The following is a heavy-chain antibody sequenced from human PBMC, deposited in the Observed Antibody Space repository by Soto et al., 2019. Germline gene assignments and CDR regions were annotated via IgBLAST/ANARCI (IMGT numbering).Heavy chain of an antibody. J-gene: IGHJ4*02. CDR2: IIPIFGTT. D-gene: IGHD3-9*01. CDR1: GGTFSSYA. CDR3: ARATRSTNEVRYFAWLVHLHAF. V-gene: IGHV1-69*06. Sequence: SSVKASCKASGGTFSSYAITWVRQAPGQGLEWMGGIIPIFGTTNYAQKFQGRVTITADKSTSTAYMELSSLISEDTAVYYCARATRSTNEVRYFAWLVHLHAFWGRGTLVTGSS.